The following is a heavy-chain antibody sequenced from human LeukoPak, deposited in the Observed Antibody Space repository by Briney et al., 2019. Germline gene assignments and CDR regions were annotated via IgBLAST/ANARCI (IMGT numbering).Heavy chain of an antibody. J-gene: IGHJ5*02. CDR3: ARGGNYFRFDP. V-gene: IGHV1-18*01. CDR2: ISAYNGNT. CDR1: GYTFTNYI. D-gene: IGHD1-26*01. Sequence: ASVKVSCKASGYTFTNYIISWVRQAPGQGLEWMGWISAYNGNTNYAQKLQGRVTMTTDTSTATAYMELRSLSSDDTAVYYCARGGNYFRFDPWGQGTLVTVSS.